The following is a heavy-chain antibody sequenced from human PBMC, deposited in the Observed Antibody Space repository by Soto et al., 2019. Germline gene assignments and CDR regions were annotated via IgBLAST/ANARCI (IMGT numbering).Heavy chain of an antibody. J-gene: IGHJ4*02. V-gene: IGHV4-30-4*01. D-gene: IGHD3-3*01. CDR2: IYYSGST. Sequence: QVQLQESGPGLVKPSQTLSLTCTVSGGSISSGDYYWSWIRQPPGKGLEWIGYIYYSGSTYYNPSRKSRVTISVDTSKNQFSLKLSSVTAADTAVYYCARTYYDFWSGSDLGVVEDYWGQGTLVTVSS. CDR3: ARTYYDFWSGSDLGVVEDY. CDR1: GGSISSGDYY.